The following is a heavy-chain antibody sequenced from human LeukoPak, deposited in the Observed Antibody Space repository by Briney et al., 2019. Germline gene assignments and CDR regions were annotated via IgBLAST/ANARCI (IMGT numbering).Heavy chain of an antibody. CDR3: AKHPGTAVAGTGY. CDR1: GFTFSTYA. Sequence: GGSLRLSCAASGFTFSTYAMNWVRQAPGKGLEWVSAISGSGGSSFYADSVKGRFTISRDNSKNTLYLQMNSLRAEDTAVYYFAKHPGTAVAGTGYWGQGTLVTVSS. CDR2: ISGSGGSS. V-gene: IGHV3-23*01. D-gene: IGHD6-19*01. J-gene: IGHJ4*02.